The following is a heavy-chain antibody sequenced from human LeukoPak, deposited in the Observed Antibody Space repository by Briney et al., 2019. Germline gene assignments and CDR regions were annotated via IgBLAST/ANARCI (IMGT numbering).Heavy chain of an antibody. CDR2: IYYSGST. Sequence: SETLSLTCTVSGGTISSYYWSWIRQPPGKGLEWIGYIYYSGSTNYNPSLKSRVTISVDTSKNQFSLKLSSVTAADTAVYYCARVDYDSSGYYDYWGQGTLVTVSS. V-gene: IGHV4-59*01. CDR1: GGTISSYY. CDR3: ARVDYDSSGYYDY. J-gene: IGHJ4*02. D-gene: IGHD3-22*01.